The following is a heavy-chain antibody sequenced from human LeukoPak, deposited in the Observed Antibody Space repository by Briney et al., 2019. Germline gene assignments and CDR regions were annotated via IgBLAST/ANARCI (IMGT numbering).Heavy chain of an antibody. CDR3: ARVGAVAGAFDV. V-gene: IGHV3-74*01. D-gene: IGHD6-19*01. CDR1: GFTFSNYW. CDR2: IKRDGSST. Sequence: GGSLRLSCAASGFTFSNYWMHWVRQAPGKGLVWVSRIKRDGSSTNYADSVKGRFTTSRDNAKNTLSLQMNSLRAEDTAVYYCARVGAVAGAFDVRGQGTMVTVSS. J-gene: IGHJ3*01.